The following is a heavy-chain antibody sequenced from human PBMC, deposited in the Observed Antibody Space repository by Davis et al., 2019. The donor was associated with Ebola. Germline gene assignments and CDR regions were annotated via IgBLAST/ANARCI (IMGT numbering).Heavy chain of an antibody. CDR3: AKEMATIGAFDI. CDR1: GFTFSTYA. Sequence: GGSLRLSCAASGFTFSTYAMSWVRQAPGKGLEWVSGISGRGGDTYYADSVKGRFAISRDNSKNTLYLQMNSLRAADTAVYYCAKEMATIGAFDIWGQGTMVTVSS. J-gene: IGHJ3*02. V-gene: IGHV3-23*01. CDR2: ISGRGGDT. D-gene: IGHD5-24*01.